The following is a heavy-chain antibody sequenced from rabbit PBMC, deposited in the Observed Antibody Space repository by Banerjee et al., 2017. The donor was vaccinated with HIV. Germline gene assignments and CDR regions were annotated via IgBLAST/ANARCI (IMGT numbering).Heavy chain of an antibody. CDR2: IYAGSSGST. V-gene: IGHV1S40*01. D-gene: IGHD4-1*01. CDR1: GFSFSNKYV. CDR3: ARDLAGVIGWNFDL. J-gene: IGHJ4*01. Sequence: QSLEESGGGLVTPGGSLTLTCTASGFSFSNKYVMCWVRQAPGKGLEWIACIYAGSSGSTYYASWAKGRFTISKTSSTTVTLQMTSLTAADTATYFCARDLAGVIGWNFDLWGQGTLVTVS.